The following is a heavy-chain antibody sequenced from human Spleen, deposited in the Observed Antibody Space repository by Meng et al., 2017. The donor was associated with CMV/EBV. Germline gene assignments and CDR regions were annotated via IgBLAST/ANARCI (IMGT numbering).Heavy chain of an antibody. CDR1: GFTFSSYG. CDR2: IRYDGSNK. V-gene: IGHV3-30*02. CDR3: ARDDGYCRSPDCYDLDY. J-gene: IGHJ4*02. Sequence: GGSLRLSCAASGFTFSSYGMHWVRQAPGKGLEWVAFIRYDGSNKYYADSVKGRFTISRDNSKNTLYLQMNSLRSGDTAMYYCARDDGYCRSPDCYDLDYWGRGTLVTVSS. D-gene: IGHD2-2*01.